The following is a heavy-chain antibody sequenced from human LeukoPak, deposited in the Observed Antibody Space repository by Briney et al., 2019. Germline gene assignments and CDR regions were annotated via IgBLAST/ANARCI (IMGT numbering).Heavy chain of an antibody. CDR1: GFTFSYHW. V-gene: IGHV3-7*01. CDR3: AKDSYSKGGY. CDR2: IKNDGTVK. D-gene: IGHD5-18*01. Sequence: PGGSLTLSCAASGFTFSYHWMTWVRQAPGKGLEWVANIKNDGTVKNYVDSVKGRFTISRDNAKNSLYLQMNSLRAEDTGVYYCAKDSYSKGGYWGQGVLVTVSS. J-gene: IGHJ4*02.